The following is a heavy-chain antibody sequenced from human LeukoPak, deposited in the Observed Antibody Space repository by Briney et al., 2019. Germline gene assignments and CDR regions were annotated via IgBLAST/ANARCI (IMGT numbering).Heavy chain of an antibody. CDR1: GFTFSSYR. D-gene: IGHD6-13*01. CDR3: ARDFSPGIAAPYYYYYYMDV. V-gene: IGHV3-21*01. J-gene: IGHJ6*03. Sequence: GGSLRLSCAASGFTFSSYRMNWVRQAPGKGLEWVSSISSSSSYIYYADSVKGRFNISRDNAKNSMYLQMNSLRAEDTAVYYCARDFSPGIAAPYYYYYYMDVWGKGTTVTVSS. CDR2: ISSSSSYI.